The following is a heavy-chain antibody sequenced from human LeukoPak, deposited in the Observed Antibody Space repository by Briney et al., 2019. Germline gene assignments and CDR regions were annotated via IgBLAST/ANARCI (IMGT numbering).Heavy chain of an antibody. CDR1: GGSFSGYY. Sequence: SETLSLTCAVYGGSFSGYYWSWIRQPPGKGLEWIGEINHSGSTNYNPSLKSRVTISVDTSKNQFSLKLSSVTAADTAVYYCARGRGITIFGVVISYWFDPWGQGTLVTVPS. D-gene: IGHD3-3*01. J-gene: IGHJ5*02. CDR3: ARGRGITIFGVVISYWFDP. V-gene: IGHV4-34*01. CDR2: INHSGST.